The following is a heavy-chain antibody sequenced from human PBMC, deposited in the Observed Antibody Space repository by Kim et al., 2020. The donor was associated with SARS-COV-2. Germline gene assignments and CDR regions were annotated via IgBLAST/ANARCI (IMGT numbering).Heavy chain of an antibody. V-gene: IGHV3-21*01. CDR3: SSEAYSSGWDYYYYYGLDV. CDR2: ISSSSSYI. CDR1: GFTFSSYS. Sequence: GGSLRLSCAASGFTFSSYSMNWVRQAPGKGLEWVSSISSSSSYIYYADSVKGRFTISRDNAKNSLYLQMNSLRAEDTAVYYCSSEAYSSGWDYYYYYGLDVWGQGTTVTVSS. D-gene: IGHD6-19*01. J-gene: IGHJ6*02.